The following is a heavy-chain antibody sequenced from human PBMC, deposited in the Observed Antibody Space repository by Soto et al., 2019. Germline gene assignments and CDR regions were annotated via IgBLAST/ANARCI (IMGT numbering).Heavy chain of an antibody. Sequence: QVQLVQSGAEVKKPGASVKVSCKGLGYTFIKYGINWVRQAPGQGLKWMGWVNPDSGYTHSAQKFQGRLTLTTEKAATKAQMELRSQIAANTHQYDCTREGILVIPAAQPSHFDSWGQGTLVTVSS. CDR2: VNPDSGYT. J-gene: IGHJ4*02. CDR1: GYTFIKYG. D-gene: IGHD2-2*01. CDR3: TREGILVIPAAQPSHFDS. V-gene: IGHV1-18*01.